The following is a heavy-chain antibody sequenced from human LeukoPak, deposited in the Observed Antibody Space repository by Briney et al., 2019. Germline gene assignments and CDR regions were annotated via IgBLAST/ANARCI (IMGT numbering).Heavy chain of an antibody. D-gene: IGHD1-26*01. J-gene: IGHJ4*02. CDR3: ASLRERSYYARGFDY. CDR2: LYYSWST. CDR1: GGSISSSNYY. V-gene: IGHV4-39*01. Sequence: SETLSLTCTVSGGSISSSNYYWGWIRQPPGKGLEWIGSLYYSWSTYYNPSLKSRVTISVDTSKNQFSLKLRSVTAAGTAVYYCASLRERSYYARGFDYWGQGTLVTVSS.